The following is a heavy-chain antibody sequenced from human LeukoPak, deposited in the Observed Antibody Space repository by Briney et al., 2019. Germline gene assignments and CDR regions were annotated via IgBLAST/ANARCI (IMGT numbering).Heavy chain of an antibody. D-gene: IGHD3-10*01. CDR2: ISGSGSYI. CDR3: VRERFHGSGAPKFDF. Sequence: GGSLRLSCAASGFTFDDYAMHWVRQAPGKGLEWVSCISGSGSYIYYADSVEGRFTISRDNAKNSLHLQVNSLRAEDTAVYYCVRERFHGSGAPKFDFWGQGTLVTVSS. CDR1: GFTFDDYA. V-gene: IGHV3-21*06. J-gene: IGHJ4*02.